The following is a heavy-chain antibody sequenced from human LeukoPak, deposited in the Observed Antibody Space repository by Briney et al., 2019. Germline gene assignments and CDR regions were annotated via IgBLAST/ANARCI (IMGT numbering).Heavy chain of an antibody. D-gene: IGHD2-2*01. Sequence: GGSLRPSCAASGFTFSSYGMHWVRQAPGKGLEWVAFIRYDGSNKYYADSVKGRFTISRDNSKNTLYLQMNSLRAEDTAVYYCAKDYCSSTSCYPDDAFDIWGQGTMVTVSS. J-gene: IGHJ3*02. CDR3: AKDYCSSTSCYPDDAFDI. V-gene: IGHV3-30*02. CDR1: GFTFSSYG. CDR2: IRYDGSNK.